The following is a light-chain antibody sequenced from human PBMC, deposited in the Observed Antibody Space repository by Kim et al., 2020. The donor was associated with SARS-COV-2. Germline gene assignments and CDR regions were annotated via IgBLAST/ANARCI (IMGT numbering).Light chain of an antibody. CDR3: QQYYSTPPIT. V-gene: IGKV4-1*01. J-gene: IGKJ3*01. Sequence: TINCKSSQSVLYSSNNKNYLAWYQQKPGQPPKLLIYWASTRESGVPDRFSGSGSGTDFTLTISSLQAEDVAVYYCQQYYSTPPITFGPGTKVDIK. CDR1: QSVLYSSNNKNY. CDR2: WAS.